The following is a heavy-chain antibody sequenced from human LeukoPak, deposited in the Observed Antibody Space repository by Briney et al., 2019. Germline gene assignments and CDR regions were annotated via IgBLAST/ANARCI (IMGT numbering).Heavy chain of an antibody. V-gene: IGHV4-31*03. CDR1: GGFISSGNYY. J-gene: IGHJ3*02. CDR3: ARDTYYCSSTICYPVLAFDI. D-gene: IGHD2-2*01. CDR2: IYYSGST. Sequence: SETLSLTCTVSGGFISSGNYYWSWIRQHPGKGLEWIGYIYYSGSTYFNPSLKSRVTIPVDTSKNQFSLKLSSVTAADTAVYYCARDTYYCSSTICYPVLAFDIWGQGTMVTVSS.